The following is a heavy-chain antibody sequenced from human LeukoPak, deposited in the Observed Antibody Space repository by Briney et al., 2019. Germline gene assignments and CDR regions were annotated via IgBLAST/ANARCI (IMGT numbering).Heavy chain of an antibody. CDR2: MNPNSGNT. CDR1: GYTFTSYD. CDR3: ARSYGGIHDEYFQH. V-gene: IGHV1-8*01. D-gene: IGHD4-23*01. J-gene: IGHJ1*01. Sequence: GASVKVSCKASGYTFTSYDINWVRQATGQGLEWMGLMNPNSGNTGYAQKVQGRVTMTRNTSKSTACMELSSLRSEDTAVYYCARSYGGIHDEYFQHWGQGTLVTVSS.